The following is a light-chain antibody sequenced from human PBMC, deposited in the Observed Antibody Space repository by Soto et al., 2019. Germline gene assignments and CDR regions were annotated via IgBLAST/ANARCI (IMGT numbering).Light chain of an antibody. CDR2: GAS. CDR1: QDIGND. J-gene: IGKJ1*01. CDR3: LQDHNYPWT. V-gene: IGKV1-6*02. Sequence: QMTQSPSSLSASVRDRVIITCRASQDIGNDLGWYQKRPGKAPKLLNYGASSLRSGVPSRFSGSGSGTHFTLTINSLQAEDSATYFCLQDHNYPWTFGQGTKVDIK.